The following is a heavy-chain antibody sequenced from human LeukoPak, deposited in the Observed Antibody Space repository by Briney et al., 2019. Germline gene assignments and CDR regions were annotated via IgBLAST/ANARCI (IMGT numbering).Heavy chain of an antibody. CDR1: GGSFNGYY. CDR2: INHSGST. CDR3: ARDHYYYDSSGYYLLDY. J-gene: IGHJ4*02. Sequence: PSETLSFTCAVYGGSFNGYYWSWIRQPPGKGLEWIGAINHSGSTNYNPSLKSRVTISVDTSKNQFSLKLSSVTAADTAVYYCARDHYYYDSSGYYLLDYWGQGTLVTVSS. D-gene: IGHD3-22*01. V-gene: IGHV4-34*01.